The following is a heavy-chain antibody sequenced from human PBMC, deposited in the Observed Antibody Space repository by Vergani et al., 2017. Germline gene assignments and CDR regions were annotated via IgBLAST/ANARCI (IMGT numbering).Heavy chain of an antibody. CDR2: ISGSGGST. J-gene: IGHJ4*02. Sequence: EVQLLESGGGLVHPGGSLRLSCAASGFTFSSYAMSWVRQAPGKGLEWVSAISGSGGSTYYADSVKGRFTISRDNSKNTLYLQMNSLRADDTAVYYCTKGSRGYTGYFFDYWGQGTLVTVSS. CDR3: TKGSRGYTGYFFDY. D-gene: IGHD5-12*01. V-gene: IGHV3-23*01. CDR1: GFTFSSYA.